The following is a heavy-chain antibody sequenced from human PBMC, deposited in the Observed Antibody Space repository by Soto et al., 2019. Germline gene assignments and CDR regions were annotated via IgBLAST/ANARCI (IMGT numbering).Heavy chain of an antibody. V-gene: IGHV3-23*01. CDR2: ISGSGGST. J-gene: IGHJ4*02. CDR3: ANFFRTGTSWEYFDY. CDR1: GFTFSSHA. Sequence: GGSLRLSCAASGFTFSSHAMSWVRQAPGKGLEWVSAISGSGGSTYYADSVKGRFTISRDNSKNTLYLQMNSLRAEDTAVYYCANFFRTGTSWEYFDYWGQGTLVTVSS. D-gene: IGHD1-1*01.